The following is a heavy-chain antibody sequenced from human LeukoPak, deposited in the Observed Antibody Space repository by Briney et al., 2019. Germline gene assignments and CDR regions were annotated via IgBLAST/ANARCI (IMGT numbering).Heavy chain of an antibody. J-gene: IGHJ3*02. CDR2: INPNSGGT. Sequence: ASVKVSCKASGYTFTGYYMHWVRQAPGQGLEWMGWINPNSGGTNYAQKFQGRVTMTRDTSISTAYMELSRLRSDDTAVYYCASGVGYDSSGYADAFDIWGQGTMVTVSS. D-gene: IGHD3-22*01. CDR1: GYTFTGYY. V-gene: IGHV1-2*02. CDR3: ASGVGYDSSGYADAFDI.